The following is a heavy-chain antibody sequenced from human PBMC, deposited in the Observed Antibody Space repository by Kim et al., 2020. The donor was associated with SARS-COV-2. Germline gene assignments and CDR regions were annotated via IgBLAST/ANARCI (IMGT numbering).Heavy chain of an antibody. Sequence: GGSLRLSCAASGFTFSSYAMHWVRQAPGKGLEWVAVISYDGSNKYYADSVKGRFTISRDNSKNTLYLQMNSLRAEDTAVNYCARGRGGSYFDAFDIWGQGTMVTVSS. CDR3: ARGRGGSYFDAFDI. V-gene: IGHV3-30-3*01. CDR1: GFTFSSYA. CDR2: ISYDGSNK. D-gene: IGHD1-26*01. J-gene: IGHJ3*02.